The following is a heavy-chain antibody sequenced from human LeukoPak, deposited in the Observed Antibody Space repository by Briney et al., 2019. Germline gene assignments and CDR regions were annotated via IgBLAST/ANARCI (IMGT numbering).Heavy chain of an antibody. D-gene: IGHD1-26*01. CDR3: ARDQQVGATTPGGY. CDR1: GYTFTSYY. V-gene: IGHV1-46*01. Sequence: ASVKVSCKASGYTFTSYYMHWVRQAPGQGLEWMGIINPSDGSTNYAQKFQGRVTMTRDRSRSTVYMELSSLRSEDTAVYFCARDQQVGATTPGGYWGQGTLVTVSS. CDR2: INPSDGST. J-gene: IGHJ4*02.